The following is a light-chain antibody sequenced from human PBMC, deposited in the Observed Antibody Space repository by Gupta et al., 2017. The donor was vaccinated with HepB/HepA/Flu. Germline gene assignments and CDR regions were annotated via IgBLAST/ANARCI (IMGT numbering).Light chain of an antibody. CDR2: GNS. CDR1: RSNIGRVS. CDR3: AAWDDSLNVLV. J-gene: IGLJ2*01. V-gene: IGLV1-44*01. Sequence: QSGLTQPPSASGAPGQRVTISCSGTRSNIGRVSVSWYQHVPGTAPRLLIYGNSQRPSGVSDRVSGSNSDTSASLAISGLRPEDAAVYYCAAWDDSLNVLVFGGGTKLTV.